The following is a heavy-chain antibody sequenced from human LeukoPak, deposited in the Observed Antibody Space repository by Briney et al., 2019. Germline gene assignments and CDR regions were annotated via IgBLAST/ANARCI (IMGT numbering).Heavy chain of an antibody. V-gene: IGHV3-74*01. CDR1: GFTFSTYW. J-gene: IGHJ4*02. CDR3: ARDDYDILTGYLFDY. D-gene: IGHD3-9*01. Sequence: GGSLRLSCAASGFTFSTYWMHWVRQSPGKGLVWVSRINSDGSTTNYADSVKGRFTISRDNSKNTLYLQMNSLRAEDTAVYYCARDDYDILTGYLFDYWGQGTLVTVSS. CDR2: INSDGSTT.